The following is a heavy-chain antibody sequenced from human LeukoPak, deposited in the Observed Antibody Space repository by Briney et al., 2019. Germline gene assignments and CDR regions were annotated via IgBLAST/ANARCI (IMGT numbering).Heavy chain of an antibody. Sequence: KASETLSLTCTVSGDSISSGDYYWSWIRQPAGKGLEWIGRISSSGSTNYNPSLKSRVTISVDTSKNQFSLKLSSVTAADTAVYYCARQRDTPQLWLILASRGSSKRYYFDYWGQGTLVTVSS. D-gene: IGHD5-18*01. J-gene: IGHJ4*02. CDR2: ISSSGST. CDR1: GDSISSGDYY. V-gene: IGHV4-61*02. CDR3: ARQRDTPQLWLILASRGSSKRYYFDY.